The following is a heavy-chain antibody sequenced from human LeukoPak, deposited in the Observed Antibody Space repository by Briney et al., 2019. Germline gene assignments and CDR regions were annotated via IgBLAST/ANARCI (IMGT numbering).Heavy chain of an antibody. CDR1: GGSISSLY. D-gene: IGHD3-10*01. Sequence: SESLSLTCSVSGGSISSLYWSWIRQPPGKGLEWIGYICDSGSTNHNHSLKSRVTISVDTSKNQFSLRLSSVTAADTAVYYCARVGTYGSGSYISWLDYWGQGTLVT. J-gene: IGHJ4*02. CDR2: ICDSGST. CDR3: ARVGTYGSGSYISWLDY. V-gene: IGHV4-59*01.